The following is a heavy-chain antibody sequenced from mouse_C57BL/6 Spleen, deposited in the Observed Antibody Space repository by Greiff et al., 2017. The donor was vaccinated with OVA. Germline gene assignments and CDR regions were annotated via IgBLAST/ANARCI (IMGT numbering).Heavy chain of an antibody. J-gene: IGHJ1*03. CDR1: GYTFTSYW. V-gene: IGHV1-55*01. CDR2: IYPGRGST. CDR3: ASYYYGSSRYCDV. Sequence: QVQLQQSGAELVKPGASVKMSCKASGYTFTSYWITWVKQRPGQGLEWIGDIYPGRGSTKYNEKFKSKATLTADTSSNTAYLQLSSLTSEDSAVYYCASYYYGSSRYCDVWGTGTTVTVSS. D-gene: IGHD1-1*01.